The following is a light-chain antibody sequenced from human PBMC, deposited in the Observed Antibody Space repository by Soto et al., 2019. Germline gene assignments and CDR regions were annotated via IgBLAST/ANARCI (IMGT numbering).Light chain of an antibody. Sequence: DIVMTQSPDSLAVSLGERATINCKSSQSVLHSSNNKNYLAWYQQKPGQPPKLLIYWASTRESGVPDRFSGSGSETDFTLTISSLQAEDVAVYYCQQYYSTPFTFGPGTKVEIK. CDR1: QSVLHSSNNKNY. CDR2: WAS. V-gene: IGKV4-1*01. CDR3: QQYYSTPFT. J-gene: IGKJ3*01.